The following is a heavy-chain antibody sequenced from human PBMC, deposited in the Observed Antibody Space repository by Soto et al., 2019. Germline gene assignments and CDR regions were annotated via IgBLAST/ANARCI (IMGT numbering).Heavy chain of an antibody. V-gene: IGHV3-30*18. CDR1: GFSFSSSG. D-gene: IGHD3-9*01. Sequence: GGSLRLSCAASGFSFSSSGRHWVRQAPGKGLEWVADIFYDGSKIHYADSVKGRFTISRDNSKSTVHLQMNSLRPEDTAVYYCAKDLTGPYDYWGQGTLVTVSS. CDR2: IFYDGSKI. J-gene: IGHJ4*02. CDR3: AKDLTGPYDY.